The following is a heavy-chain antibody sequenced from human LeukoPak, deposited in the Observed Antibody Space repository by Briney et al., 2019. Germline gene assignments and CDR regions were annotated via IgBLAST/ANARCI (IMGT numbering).Heavy chain of an antibody. D-gene: IGHD5-12*01. Sequence: PSETLSLTCAVYGGSFSGYSWSWIRQTPGKGLEWIGEINHSGSTNYNPSLKSRVTISIDMSKNQFSLHLSSVTAADTAVYYCASARRYSGYDSWEFYYYGMDVWGRGTTVTVSS. CDR2: INHSGST. CDR3: ASARRYSGYDSWEFYYYGMDV. CDR1: GGSFSGYS. J-gene: IGHJ6*02. V-gene: IGHV4-34*01.